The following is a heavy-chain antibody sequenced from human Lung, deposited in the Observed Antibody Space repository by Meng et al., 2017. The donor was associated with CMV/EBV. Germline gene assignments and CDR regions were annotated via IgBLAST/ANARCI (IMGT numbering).Heavy chain of an antibody. CDR3: ARDRGCRGTTCHTSYFYGLDV. J-gene: IGHJ6*02. D-gene: IGHD3-22*01. Sequence: LXXEASGLSIGGNYMSWVRQAPGKGLVWVAVIYISEKTYYADSVKGRFTISRDKSKNTIYLQMQSLAVEDTAVYYCARDRGCRGTTCHTSYFYGLDVWGQGTXVTVSS. CDR2: IYISEKT. V-gene: IGHV3-66*03. CDR1: GLSIGGNY.